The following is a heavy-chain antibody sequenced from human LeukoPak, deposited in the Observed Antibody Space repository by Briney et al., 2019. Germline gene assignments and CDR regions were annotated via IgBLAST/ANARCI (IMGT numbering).Heavy chain of an antibody. CDR2: IYTSGST. J-gene: IGHJ6*03. D-gene: IGHD6-6*01. CDR1: GGSISSGSYY. Sequence: PSETLSLTCTVSGGSISSGSYYWSWIRQPAGKGLEWIGRIYTSGSTNYNPSLKSRVTISVDTSKNQFSLKLSSVTAADTAVYYCARYSSSYSYYYYMDVWGKGTTVTVSS. V-gene: IGHV4-61*02. CDR3: ARYSSSYSYYYYMDV.